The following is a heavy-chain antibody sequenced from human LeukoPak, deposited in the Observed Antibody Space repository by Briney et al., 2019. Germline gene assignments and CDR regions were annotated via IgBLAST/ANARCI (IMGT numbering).Heavy chain of an antibody. V-gene: IGHV3-9*01. Sequence: GGSLRPSCAVSGFTFDDYAMHWVRRVPGKGLEWVSGINWNSDSIGYADSVKGRFTISRDNAKNSLYLQMNSLRAEDTAVYYCAAFMISFDYWGQGTLVTVSS. CDR1: GFTFDDYA. J-gene: IGHJ4*02. CDR3: AAFMISFDY. CDR2: INWNSDSI. D-gene: IGHD3-16*01.